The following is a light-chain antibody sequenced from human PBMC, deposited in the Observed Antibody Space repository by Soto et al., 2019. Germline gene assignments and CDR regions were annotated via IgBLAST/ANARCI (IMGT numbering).Light chain of an antibody. Sequence: QSALTQPDSVSGSPGQSVTISCTGTFSGIGGYNYVSWYQQHPGKAPKLMIYEVDNRPSGVSNRFSGSKSGNTASLTISGLQAEDEADYYCTSYRDSSTLRVFGGGTKLTVL. CDR3: TSYRDSSTLRV. CDR1: FSGIGGYNY. CDR2: EVD. J-gene: IGLJ3*02. V-gene: IGLV2-14*01.